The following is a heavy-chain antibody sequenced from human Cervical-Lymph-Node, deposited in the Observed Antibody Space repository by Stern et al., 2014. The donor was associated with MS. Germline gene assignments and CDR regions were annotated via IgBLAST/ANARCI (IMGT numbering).Heavy chain of an antibody. D-gene: IGHD6-6*01. J-gene: IGHJ5*02. CDR1: GGSISSSSYY. V-gene: IGHV4-39*01. Sequence: QVQLQESGPGLVKPSETLSLTCTVSGGSISSSSYYLGWIRQPPGKGLEWIGSISYGGRPYYNPSLKGRVPISVDPPKTQFPLKLSSVTAADTAVYYCARHGAIAARPGHNWFDPWGQGTLVTVSS. CDR3: ARHGAIAARPGHNWFDP. CDR2: ISYGGRP.